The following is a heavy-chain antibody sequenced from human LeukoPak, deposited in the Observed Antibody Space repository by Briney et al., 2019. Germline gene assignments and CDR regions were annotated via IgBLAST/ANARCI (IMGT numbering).Heavy chain of an antibody. D-gene: IGHD3-9*01. CDR3: AKNPPRIRYFDWPKDY. V-gene: IGHV3-23*01. J-gene: IGHJ4*02. CDR1: GFTFSSYA. CDR2: ISGSGGST. Sequence: GGSLRLSCAASGFTFSSYAMSWVRQAPGKGLEWVSAISGSGGSTYYADSVKGRFTISRDNSKNTLYLQMNSLRAEDTAVYYCAKNPPRIRYFDWPKDYWGQGTLVTVPS.